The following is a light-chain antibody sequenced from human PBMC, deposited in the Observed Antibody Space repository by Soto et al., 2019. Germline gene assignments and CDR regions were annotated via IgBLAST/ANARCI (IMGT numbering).Light chain of an antibody. Sequence: ELVFTQSPGTLSLSPGERGTLSCRASQSVSSSYLAWYQQKPGQATRLIIYGASSRANGIPDRFSGSGSGTDFTLTISRLEPEDFAVYYCQQYGSSHSWTFGQGTKVDIK. CDR1: QSVSSSY. V-gene: IGKV3-20*01. J-gene: IGKJ1*01. CDR3: QQYGSSHSWT. CDR2: GAS.